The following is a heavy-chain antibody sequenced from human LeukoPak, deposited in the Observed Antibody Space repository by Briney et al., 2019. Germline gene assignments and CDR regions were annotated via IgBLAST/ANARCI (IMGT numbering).Heavy chain of an antibody. D-gene: IGHD1-26*01. CDR2: IRYDGSHN. CDR1: GFTFTNYG. Sequence: GGSLRLSCAVSGFTFTNYGMLWVRQAPGKGLEWVAFIRYDGSHNYYADSVKGRFTISRDISKNTLFLQMNSLRPEDTAVYYCAKDKGGARIYFDSWGQGTLVTVSS. V-gene: IGHV3-30*02. J-gene: IGHJ4*02. CDR3: AKDKGGARIYFDS.